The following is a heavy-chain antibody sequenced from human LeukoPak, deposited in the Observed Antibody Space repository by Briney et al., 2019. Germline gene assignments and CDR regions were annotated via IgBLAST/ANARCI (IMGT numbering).Heavy chain of an antibody. CDR3: STYRWQYDSSGYDY. Sequence: GGCLRLSCAASGFSFSKALMSRVRQATGGGREWLGRSKSNADGGTTDYAAPVQGRITISRDDSQNTLYLQLDSLKAEDTAVYYCSTYRWQYDSSGYDYWGQGTLVAVSS. J-gene: IGHJ4*02. V-gene: IGHV3-15*01. D-gene: IGHD3-22*01. CDR2: SKSNADGGTT. CDR1: GFSFSKAL.